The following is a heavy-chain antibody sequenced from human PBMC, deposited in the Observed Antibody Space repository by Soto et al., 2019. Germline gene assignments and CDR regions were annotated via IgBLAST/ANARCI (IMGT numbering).Heavy chain of an antibody. V-gene: IGHV3-33*01. D-gene: IGHD3-16*01. CDR1: GFTFTSYG. Sequence: QVQLVESGGGVVQPGRSLRLSCAASGFTFTSYGFHWVRQAPGKGLEWGTVIWYDGSTKYYADSVTGRFTISRDNSENTVYLQMNSLRGEDTAVYYCARDRGSTRLDYWGQGTPVTVSS. CDR2: IWYDGSTK. CDR3: ARDRGSTRLDY. J-gene: IGHJ4*02.